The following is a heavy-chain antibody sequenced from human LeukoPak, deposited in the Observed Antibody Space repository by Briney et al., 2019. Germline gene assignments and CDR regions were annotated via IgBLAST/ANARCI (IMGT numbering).Heavy chain of an antibody. J-gene: IGHJ6*03. CDR2: INTHNGDT. CDR1: GYTFASFG. Sequence: GASVKVSCKASGYTFASFGITWVRQAPGQGLEWMGWINTHNGDTNYAQKLQGRVTMTTDTSTSTAYMELRSLRSDDTAVYYCARDGYRLSGYFYYMYVWGKGTTVTVSS. D-gene: IGHD2-2*03. V-gene: IGHV1-18*01. CDR3: ARDGYRLSGYFYYMYV.